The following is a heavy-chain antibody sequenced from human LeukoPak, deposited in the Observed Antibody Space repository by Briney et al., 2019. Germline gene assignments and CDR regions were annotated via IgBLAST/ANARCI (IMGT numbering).Heavy chain of an antibody. CDR3: ARLRGGSYNC. V-gene: IGHV4-30-2*01. CDR1: GGSISSGGYS. Sequence: TLSLTCAVSGGSISSGGYSWSWIRQPPGKGLEWIGYIYHSGSTYYNPSLKSRVTISVDRSKNQFSLKLSSVTAADTAVYYCARLRGGSYNCWGQGTLVTVSS. CDR2: IYHSGST. J-gene: IGHJ4*02. D-gene: IGHD1-26*01.